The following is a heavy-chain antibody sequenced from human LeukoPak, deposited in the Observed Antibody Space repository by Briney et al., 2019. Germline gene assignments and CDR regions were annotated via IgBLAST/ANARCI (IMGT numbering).Heavy chain of an antibody. V-gene: IGHV1-2*02. D-gene: IGHD6-13*01. CDR3: ARDHFPAAGTYWFDP. Sequence: ASVKVSCKASGYTFTGCYMHWVRQAPGQGLEWMGWINPNSGGTNYAQKFQGRVTMTRDTSISTAYMELSRLISDDTALYYCARDHFPAAGTYWFDPWGQGTLVTVSS. J-gene: IGHJ5*02. CDR1: GYTFTGCY. CDR2: INPNSGGT.